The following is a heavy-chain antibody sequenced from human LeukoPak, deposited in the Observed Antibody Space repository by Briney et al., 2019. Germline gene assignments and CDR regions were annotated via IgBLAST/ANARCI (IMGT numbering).Heavy chain of an antibody. Sequence: GGSLRLSCAASGFTFSSHWMHWVRQAPGKGLVWVSRNNGDGGMTSYADSVKGRFTISRDNAKNTLYLQMNSLRVEDTAVYYCAKAISDAFDIWGQGTMVTVSS. CDR2: NNGDGGMT. J-gene: IGHJ3*02. CDR1: GFTFSSHW. V-gene: IGHV3-74*01. CDR3: AKAISDAFDI.